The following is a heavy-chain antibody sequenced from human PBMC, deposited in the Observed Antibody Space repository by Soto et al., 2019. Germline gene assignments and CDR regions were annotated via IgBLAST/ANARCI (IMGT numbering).Heavy chain of an antibody. CDR3: ATERPIAAAGTVAFDI. CDR1: GYTLTELS. J-gene: IGHJ3*02. V-gene: IGHV1-24*01. Sequence: ASVKVSCKVSGYTLTELSMHWVRQAPGKGLEWMGGFDPEDGETICGQKLHGRVTMTEDTSTDTAYMELTSLTSEHTAVYYCATERPIAAAGTVAFDISGQGTIVTLSS. CDR2: FDPEDGET. D-gene: IGHD6-13*01.